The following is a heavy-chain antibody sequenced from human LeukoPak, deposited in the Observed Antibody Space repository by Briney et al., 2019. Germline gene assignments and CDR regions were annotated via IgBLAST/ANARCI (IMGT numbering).Heavy chain of an antibody. CDR3: AKNRGYSWQYFFDY. CDR1: GSSFSNYS. Sequence: HPGGSLRLSCAASGSSFSNYSMSWVRQPPGKGLESVSAISGGGGPTYYADSVKGRFTISRDNSKNTLYLQMNSLRAEDAAVYFCAKNRGYSWQYFFDYWGQGTLVTVSS. J-gene: IGHJ4*02. CDR2: ISGGGGPT. V-gene: IGHV3-23*01. D-gene: IGHD6-25*01.